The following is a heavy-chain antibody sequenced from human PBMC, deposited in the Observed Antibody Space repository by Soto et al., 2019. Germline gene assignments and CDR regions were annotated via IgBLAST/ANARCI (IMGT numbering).Heavy chain of an antibody. CDR2: INEDGSTI. CDR3: KRVSGGGGGY. J-gene: IGHJ4*02. V-gene: IGHV3-74*01. D-gene: IGHD3-16*01. CDR1: GFTFSSYW. Sequence: EVQLVESGGGLVQPGGSLRLSCAASGFTFSSYWMHWVRQAPGKGLVWVSRINEDGSTINYADSVKGRFTISRDNAKNTLYRKMNSRGAEDTALYYCKRVSGGGGGYWGQGTLVTVSS.